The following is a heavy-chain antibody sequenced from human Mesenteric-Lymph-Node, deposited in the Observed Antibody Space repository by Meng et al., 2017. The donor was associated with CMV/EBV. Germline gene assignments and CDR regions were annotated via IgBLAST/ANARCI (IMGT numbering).Heavy chain of an antibody. CDR2: IYWNGGRT. Sequence: GGSLRLSCAASGFTFSSSWMSWVRQAPGKGLEWVSAIYWNGGRTGYADSVKGRFTISRDNAKNSLYLQMNSLRVDDTALYYCARGEARTIFGVDYYYGMDVWGPGTTVTVSS. CDR1: GFTFSSSW. D-gene: IGHD3-3*01. V-gene: IGHV3-20*04. CDR3: ARGEARTIFGVDYYYGMDV. J-gene: IGHJ6*02.